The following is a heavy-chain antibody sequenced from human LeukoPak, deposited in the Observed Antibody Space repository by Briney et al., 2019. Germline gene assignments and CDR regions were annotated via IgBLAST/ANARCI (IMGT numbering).Heavy chain of an antibody. V-gene: IGHV4-31*03. Sequence: SETLSVTCTVRGGSITSGGYYWTWIRQHPGRALEWIGHIYYSGSTYYKPSLKSRITISLDTSKNHFSLKLGYVSAADTAVYYCAKARLYYGSGSYLYFDFWGQGTLVTVSS. CDR1: GGSITSGGYY. CDR3: AKARLYYGSGSYLYFDF. J-gene: IGHJ4*02. CDR2: IYYSGST. D-gene: IGHD3-10*01.